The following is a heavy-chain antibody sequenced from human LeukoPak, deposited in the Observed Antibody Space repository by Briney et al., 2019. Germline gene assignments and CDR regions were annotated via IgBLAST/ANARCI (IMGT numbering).Heavy chain of an antibody. D-gene: IGHD2-21*02. V-gene: IGHV4-30-2*01. Sequence: SETLSLTCAVSGGSISSGGYSWSWIRQPPGKGLEWIGYIYHSGSTYYNPSLKSRVTISVDRSKNQFSLKLSSVTAADTAVYYCARGTIVVVTAILPDAFDIWGQGTMVTVSS. CDR3: ARGTIVVVTAILPDAFDI. CDR1: GGSISSGGYS. J-gene: IGHJ3*02. CDR2: IYHSGST.